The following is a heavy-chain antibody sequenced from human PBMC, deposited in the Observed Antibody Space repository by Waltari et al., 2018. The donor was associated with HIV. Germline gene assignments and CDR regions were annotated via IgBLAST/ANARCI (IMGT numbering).Heavy chain of an antibody. CDR1: GGSISSYY. CDR2: IYYSGST. D-gene: IGHD1-26*01. J-gene: IGHJ4*02. Sequence: QVQLQESGPGLVQPSETLSLTCTVPGGSISSYYWSWIRQPPGKGLEWIGYIYYSGSTNYNPSLKSRVTISVDTSKNQFSLKLSSVTAADTAVYYCARAVVGATSPFDYWGQGTLVTVSS. CDR3: ARAVVGATSPFDY. V-gene: IGHV4-59*01.